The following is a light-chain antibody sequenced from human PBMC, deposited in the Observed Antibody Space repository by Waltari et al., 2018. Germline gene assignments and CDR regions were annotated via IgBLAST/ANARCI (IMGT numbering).Light chain of an antibody. CDR1: QSVISS. J-gene: IGKJ4*01. CDR2: DAS. CDR3: QQRSSWPLT. V-gene: IGKV3-11*01. Sequence: EIVFIQSPATLSLPSGDSATRSCRASQSVISSLAWYQQRPGQAPRLLIYDASNRATGIPARFSGSGSGTDFTLTISSLEPEDFAVYYCQQRSSWPLTFGGGTKVEVK.